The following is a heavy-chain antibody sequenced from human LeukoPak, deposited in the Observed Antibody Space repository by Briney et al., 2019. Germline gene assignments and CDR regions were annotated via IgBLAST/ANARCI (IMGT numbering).Heavy chain of an antibody. CDR3: AKPLERYTYGGNFDY. V-gene: IGHV3-23*01. J-gene: IGHJ4*02. CDR2: ISSSADST. CDR1: GFTFSSYA. Sequence: GGSLRLSCEASGFTFSSYAMSWVRQAPGKGLAWVSVISSSADSTYYADSVKGRFTISRDNSKNTLYLQMNNLRAEDTAVYYCAKPLERYTYGGNFDYWGQGILVTVSS. D-gene: IGHD4-23*01.